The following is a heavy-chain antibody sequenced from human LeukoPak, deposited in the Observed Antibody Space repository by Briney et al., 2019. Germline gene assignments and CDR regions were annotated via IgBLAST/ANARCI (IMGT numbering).Heavy chain of an antibody. V-gene: IGHV3-48*04. CDR2: ITSGGSPV. D-gene: IGHD2-15*01. Sequence: GGSLRLSCAASWFTFSSYTMNWVRQAPGKGLEWVSLITSGGSPVYYTDSVKGRFTISRDNAKNSLYLQMNSLRAEDTAVYYCARSYCSGGTCYERDYWGQGTLVTVSS. J-gene: IGHJ4*02. CDR1: WFTFSSYT. CDR3: ARSYCSGGTCYERDY.